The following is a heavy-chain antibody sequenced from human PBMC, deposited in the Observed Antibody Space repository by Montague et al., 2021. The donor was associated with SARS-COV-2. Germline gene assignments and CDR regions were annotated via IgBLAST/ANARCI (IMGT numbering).Heavy chain of an antibody. CDR3: ARRIDYDGIDV. CDR1: SSSFITDY. CDR2: IDISGNT. V-gene: IGHV4-59*10. J-gene: IGHJ6*02. D-gene: IGHD1-26*01. Sequence: SETLSLTCAVNSSSFITDYWRCIRQQAGKELQWFVRIDISGNTKYINPPKSRVTISVDTSQNQFSLKLCSVTAADTAVYYCARRIDYDGIDVWGQGTTVTVSS.